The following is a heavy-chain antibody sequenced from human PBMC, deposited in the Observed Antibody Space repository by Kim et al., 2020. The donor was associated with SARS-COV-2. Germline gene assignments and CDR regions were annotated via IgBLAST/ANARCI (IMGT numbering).Heavy chain of an antibody. CDR3: ATLGTGMDV. D-gene: IGHD3-16*01. J-gene: IGHJ6*02. CDR2: GSRN. V-gene: IGHV3-23*01. Sequence: GSRNQHADAVKVRLTLSRDNAHTTLYLQMSSLRAEDTAVHYCATLGTGMDVWGQGTTVTVSS.